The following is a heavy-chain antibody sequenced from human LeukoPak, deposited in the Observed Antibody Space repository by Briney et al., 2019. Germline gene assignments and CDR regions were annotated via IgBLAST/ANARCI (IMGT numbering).Heavy chain of an antibody. CDR2: ISGSGGST. V-gene: IGHV3-23*01. D-gene: IGHD3-3*01. CDR3: AKFRSGYYWYYYDMDV. Sequence: PGGSLRLSCAASGFTFSSYAMSWVRQAPGKGLEWVSAISGSGGSTYYADSVKGRFTISRDNSKNTLYLQMNSLRAEDTAVYYCAKFRSGYYWYYYDMDVWGQGTTVTVSS. J-gene: IGHJ6*02. CDR1: GFTFSSYA.